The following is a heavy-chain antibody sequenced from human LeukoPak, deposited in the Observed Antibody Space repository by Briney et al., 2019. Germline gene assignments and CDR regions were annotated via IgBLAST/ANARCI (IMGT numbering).Heavy chain of an antibody. J-gene: IGHJ4*02. Sequence: SETLSLTCTVSGGSMSGAYWSWIRQPPGKGLEWIGYVFFEGNTRYNPSLSGRLTVSIDTSRRQFSLKLNSVTAADTAVYYCARYLTYYYGSSGYYHFDYWGQGTLVTVSS. V-gene: IGHV4-59*01. D-gene: IGHD3-22*01. CDR1: GGSMSGAY. CDR3: ARYLTYYYGSSGYYHFDY. CDR2: VFFEGNT.